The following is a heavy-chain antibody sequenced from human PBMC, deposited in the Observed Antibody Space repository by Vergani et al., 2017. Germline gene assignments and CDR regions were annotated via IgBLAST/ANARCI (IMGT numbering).Heavy chain of an antibody. CDR3: ARDLLWFGESIPILPTDAFDI. V-gene: IGHV3-11*04. CDR2: ISSSSSTI. J-gene: IGHJ3*02. D-gene: IGHD3-10*01. Sequence: QVQLQESGPGLVKPSKTLSLTCAVSGYSISSGYYWGWIRQPPGKGLEWVSYISSSSSTIYYADSVKGGFTISRANAKNSLYLQMNSLRAEDTAVYYCARDLLWFGESIPILPTDAFDIWGQGTMVTVSS. CDR1: GYSISSGYY.